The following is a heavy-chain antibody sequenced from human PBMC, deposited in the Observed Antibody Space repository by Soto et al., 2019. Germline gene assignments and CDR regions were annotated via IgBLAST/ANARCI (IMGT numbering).Heavy chain of an antibody. CDR3: ARQYDILTGYYLEVGY. J-gene: IGHJ4*02. V-gene: IGHV1-18*01. CDR1: GYTFTSYG. Sequence: ASVKVSCKASGYTFTSYGISWVRQAPGQGLEWMGWISAYTGNTNYAQKLQGRVTMTTDTSTSTVYMELRSLRSDDTAVYYCARQYDILTGYYLEVGYWGQGTRVTVSS. CDR2: ISAYTGNT. D-gene: IGHD3-9*01.